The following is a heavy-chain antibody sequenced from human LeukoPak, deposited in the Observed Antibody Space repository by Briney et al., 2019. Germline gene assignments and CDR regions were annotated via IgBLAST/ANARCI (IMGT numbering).Heavy chain of an antibody. J-gene: IGHJ3*02. CDR2: ISGSGGST. CDR1: GFTFSSYA. D-gene: IGHD3-22*01. V-gene: IGHV3-23*01. CDR3: AKMTYYYDSSGYYPNAFDI. Sequence: GGSLRLSCAASGFTFSSYAMSWVRQAPGKGLEWFSAISGSGGSTYYADSVKGRFTISRDNSKSTLYLQMNSLRAEDTAVYYCAKMTYYYDSSGYYPNAFDIWGQGTMVTVSS.